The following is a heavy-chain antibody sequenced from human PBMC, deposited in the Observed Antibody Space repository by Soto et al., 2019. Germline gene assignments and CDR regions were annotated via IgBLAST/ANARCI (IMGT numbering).Heavy chain of an antibody. V-gene: IGHV3-23*01. J-gene: IGHJ4*02. Sequence: EVQLLESGGGLVQPGGSLRLSCAASGFTFSSYAMSWVRQAPGRGLGWVSAISGSGGSTYYADSVKGRFTISRDNSKNTLYLQMNSLRAEDTAVYYCATLDDTTIAVAVYWGQGTLVTVSS. CDR2: ISGSGGST. CDR3: ATLDDTTIAVAVY. CDR1: GFTFSSYA. D-gene: IGHD6-19*01.